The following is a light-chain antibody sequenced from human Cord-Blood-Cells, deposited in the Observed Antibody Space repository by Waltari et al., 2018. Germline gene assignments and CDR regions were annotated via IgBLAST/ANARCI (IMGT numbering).Light chain of an antibody. CDR1: SSDVGGYNY. V-gene: IGLV2-14*01. Sequence: QSALTQPASVSGSPGQSITISCTGTSSDVGGYNYVSWYQQHPGKAPKLMIYDVSHRPSWVSNRFSGSKSGNTASLTISGLQAEDEADYYCSSYTSSSTLVFGTGTKVTVL. CDR2: DVS. CDR3: SSYTSSSTLV. J-gene: IGLJ1*01.